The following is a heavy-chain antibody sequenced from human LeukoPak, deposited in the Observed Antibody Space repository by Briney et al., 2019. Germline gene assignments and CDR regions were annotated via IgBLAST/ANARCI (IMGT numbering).Heavy chain of an antibody. CDR1: GGSISSYY. V-gene: IGHV4-59*12. J-gene: IGHJ5*02. CDR2: IYYSGST. CDR3: ARGPVYQLLLVRRNGWFDP. D-gene: IGHD2-2*01. Sequence: SETLSLTCTVSGGSISSYYWSWIRQPPGKGLEWIGYIYYSGSTNYNPSLKSRVTISVDTSKNQFSLKLSSVTAADTAVYYCARGPVYQLLLVRRNGWFDPWGQGTLVTVSS.